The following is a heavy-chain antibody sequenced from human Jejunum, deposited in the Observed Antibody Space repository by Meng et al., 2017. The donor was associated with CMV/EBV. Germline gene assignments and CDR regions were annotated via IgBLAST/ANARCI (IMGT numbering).Heavy chain of an antibody. D-gene: IGHD4-11*01. CDR1: GFTFSDYW. Sequence: SGFTFSDYWMHWVRQAPGKGLVWVSRINSDGIATNYADSVKGRFTIYRDNAKNTLFLQMDGLRAEDTALYYCARGFGTEFYSPPYYWSQGTLVTVSS. V-gene: IGHV3-74*01. CDR2: INSDGIAT. CDR3: ARGFGTEFYSPPYY. J-gene: IGHJ4*02.